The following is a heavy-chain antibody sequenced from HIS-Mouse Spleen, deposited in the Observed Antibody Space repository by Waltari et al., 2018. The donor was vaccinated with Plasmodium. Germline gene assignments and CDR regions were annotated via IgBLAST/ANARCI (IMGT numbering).Heavy chain of an antibody. D-gene: IGHD6-6*01. Sequence: EVQLVESGGGLIQPGGSLGLSCAASGFTVSSNYMRCVLQAQGKGLEWVSVIYSGGSTYYADSVKGRFTISRDNSKNTLYLQMNSLRAEDTAVYYCARGMKSSSSAFDIWGQGTMVTVSS. J-gene: IGHJ3*02. CDR2: IYSGGST. CDR3: ARGMKSSSSAFDI. V-gene: IGHV3-53*01. CDR1: GFTVSSNY.